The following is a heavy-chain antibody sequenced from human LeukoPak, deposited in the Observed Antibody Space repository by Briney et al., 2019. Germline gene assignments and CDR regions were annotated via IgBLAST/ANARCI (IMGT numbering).Heavy chain of an antibody. J-gene: IGHJ4*02. CDR3: ARGDAFSGDH. CDR2: IHPEGNEK. Sequence: GGSLRLSCAVSGFSFTNFWMSWVRQAPGRGLEWVANIHPEGNEKYHVESVKGRFTISRDNTKNLLFLQMNGLKVEDTAVYYCARGDAFSGDHWGQGTLVTVSS. CDR1: GFSFTNFW. V-gene: IGHV3-7*04.